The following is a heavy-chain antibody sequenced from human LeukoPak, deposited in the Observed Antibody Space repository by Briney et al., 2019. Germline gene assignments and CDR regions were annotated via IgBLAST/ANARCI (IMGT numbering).Heavy chain of an antibody. Sequence: PSQTLSLTCTVSGGSISSGGYYWSWIRQHPGKGLEWIGYIYYSGSTSYNPSLKSRVTISVDTSKNQFSLKLSSVTAADTAVYYCARSDYGDYIVLDPWGQGTLVTVSS. CDR2: IYYSGST. V-gene: IGHV4-31*03. D-gene: IGHD4-17*01. CDR3: ARSDYGDYIVLDP. J-gene: IGHJ5*02. CDR1: GGSISSGGYY.